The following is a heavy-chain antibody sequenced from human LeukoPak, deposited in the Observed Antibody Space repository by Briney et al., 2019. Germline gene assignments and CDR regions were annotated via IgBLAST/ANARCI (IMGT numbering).Heavy chain of an antibody. CDR1: GGSISSGDYY. CDR2: IYYSGST. Sequence: PSQTLSLTCTVSGGSISSGDYYWSWIRQPPGTGLEWIGYIYYSGSTYYNPSLKSRVTISVDTSKNQFSLKLSSVTAADTAVYYCARGRIVVVPAAMKFLGWFDPWGQGTLVTVSS. D-gene: IGHD2-2*01. V-gene: IGHV4-30-4*01. J-gene: IGHJ5*02. CDR3: ARGRIVVVPAAMKFLGWFDP.